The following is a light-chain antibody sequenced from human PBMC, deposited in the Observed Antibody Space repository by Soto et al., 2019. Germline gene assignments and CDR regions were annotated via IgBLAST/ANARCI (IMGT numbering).Light chain of an antibody. Sequence: DIQMTQSPSTLSASVGDRVSITCRASQSISTYLAWYQQKPGKAPKLLIYKASSLGSGVPSRFSGSGSGTDFTLTISSLQPADSATYYCQHYNTYTWTFGLGTRVE. J-gene: IGKJ1*01. CDR1: QSISTY. V-gene: IGKV1-5*03. CDR2: KAS. CDR3: QHYNTYTWT.